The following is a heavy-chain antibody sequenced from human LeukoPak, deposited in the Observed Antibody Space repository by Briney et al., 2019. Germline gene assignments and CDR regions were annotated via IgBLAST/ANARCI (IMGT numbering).Heavy chain of an antibody. D-gene: IGHD2-2*01. Sequence: ASVKVSCKAFGYTFTSYYMHWVRQAPGQGLEWMGIINPSGGSTSYAQKFQGRVTMIRDTSTSTVYMELSSLRSEDTAVYYCAREWYQLRDYYYYGMDVWGQGTTVTVSS. CDR2: INPSGGST. CDR3: AREWYQLRDYYYYGMDV. J-gene: IGHJ6*02. CDR1: GYTFTSYY. V-gene: IGHV1-46*01.